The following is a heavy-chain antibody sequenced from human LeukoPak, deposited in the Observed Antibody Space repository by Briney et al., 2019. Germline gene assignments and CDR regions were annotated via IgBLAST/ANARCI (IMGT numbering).Heavy chain of an antibody. V-gene: IGHV4-34*01. CDR3: ARGDRQYTVTTFLRGGYFDY. CDR1: GGSFSGYY. CDR2: INHSGST. D-gene: IGHD4-17*01. J-gene: IGHJ4*02. Sequence: SETLSLTCAVYGGSFSGYYWSWIRQPPGKGLEWIGEINHSGSTNYNPSLKSRVTISVDTSKNQFSLKLSSATAADTAVYYCARGDRQYTVTTFLRGGYFDYWGQGTLVTVSS.